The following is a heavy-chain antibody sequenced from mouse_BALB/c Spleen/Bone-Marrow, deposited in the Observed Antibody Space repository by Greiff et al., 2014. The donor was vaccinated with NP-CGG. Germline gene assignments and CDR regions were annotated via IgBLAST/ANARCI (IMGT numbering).Heavy chain of an antibody. V-gene: IGHV14-3*02. Sequence: VQLQQSGAELVKPGASVKLSCTASGFNIKDTYMHWVKQRPEQGLEWIGRIDPANGNTKYDPKFQGKATITADTSSNTAYRQLSRLTSEDTAVYYCASYDFGYYFDYWGQGTTLTVSS. CDR1: GFNIKDTY. CDR2: IDPANGNT. J-gene: IGHJ2*01. CDR3: ASYDFGYYFDY. D-gene: IGHD2-4*01.